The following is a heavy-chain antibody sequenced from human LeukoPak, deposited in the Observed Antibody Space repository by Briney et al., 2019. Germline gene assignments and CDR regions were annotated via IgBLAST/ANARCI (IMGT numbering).Heavy chain of an antibody. CDR1: GFTFDDYA. V-gene: IGHV3-49*03. D-gene: IGHD3-22*01. Sequence: PGGSLRLSCTASGFTFDDYAVSWFRQAPGKGLERVGFIRSIAYGGTTAYAASVKGRLNISRDDYKTIPSLQMNSLTAEDTAVYYCTRRESGTYQYDSSDYYGGQGTLVTVSS. CDR3: TRRESGTYQYDSSDYY. J-gene: IGHJ4*02. CDR2: IRSIAYGGTT.